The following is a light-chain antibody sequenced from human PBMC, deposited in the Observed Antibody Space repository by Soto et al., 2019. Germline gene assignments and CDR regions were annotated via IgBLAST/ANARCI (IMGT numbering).Light chain of an antibody. V-gene: IGKV1-5*01. Sequence: DIQMTQSPSTLSASVGDRVTITCRASQSISSWLAWYQQKPGKAPKLLIYDASSLESGVPSRFSGSGSGTEVTLTISSLQPDDFATYYCQQYNSYSLTFGPGTKVDIK. J-gene: IGKJ3*01. CDR3: QQYNSYSLT. CDR1: QSISSW. CDR2: DAS.